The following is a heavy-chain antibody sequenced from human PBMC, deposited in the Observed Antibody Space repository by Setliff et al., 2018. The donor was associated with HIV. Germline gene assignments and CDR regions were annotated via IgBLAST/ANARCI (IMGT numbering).Heavy chain of an antibody. CDR3: ARLSGGMVPNY. D-gene: IGHD3-10*01. CDR2: IDDSGSI. Sequence: SETLSLTCAVYTESLTRYDWAWIRQSPEKGLEWIGEIDDSGSIIYNPSLQSRVTMSVDTSKNQFSLKVRSLTAADTGLYYCARLSGGMVPNYWGQGTLVTVSS. V-gene: IGHV4-34*01. J-gene: IGHJ4*02. CDR1: TESLTRYD.